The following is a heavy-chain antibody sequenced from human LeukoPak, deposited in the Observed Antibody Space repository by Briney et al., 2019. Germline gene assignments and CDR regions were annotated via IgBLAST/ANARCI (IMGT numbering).Heavy chain of an antibody. CDR3: AKVRRTSGGYFRVKKGSDY. Sequence: GGSLRLSCAASGFTFSSYGMHWVRQAPGKGLEWVAVISYDGSNKYYADSVKGRFTISRDNSKNTLYLQMNNLRAEDTAVYYCAKVRRTSGGYFRVKKGSDYWGQGTLVTVSS. V-gene: IGHV3-30*18. CDR1: GFTFSSYG. J-gene: IGHJ4*02. D-gene: IGHD3-10*01. CDR2: ISYDGSNK.